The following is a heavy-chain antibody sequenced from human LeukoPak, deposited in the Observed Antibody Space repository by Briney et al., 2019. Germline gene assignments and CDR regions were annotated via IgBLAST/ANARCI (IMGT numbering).Heavy chain of an antibody. CDR2: ISWHGGST. J-gene: IGHJ4*02. Sequence: PGGSLRLSCAASGFTFDDYTMHWVRQAPGKGLEWVSLISWHGGSTYYADSVKGRFTISRDNSKNSLYLQMNSLRTEDTALYYCAKDAYYYDSSGYHRGFFDYWGQGTLVTVSS. D-gene: IGHD3-22*01. CDR1: GFTFDDYT. V-gene: IGHV3-43*01. CDR3: AKDAYYYDSSGYHRGFFDY.